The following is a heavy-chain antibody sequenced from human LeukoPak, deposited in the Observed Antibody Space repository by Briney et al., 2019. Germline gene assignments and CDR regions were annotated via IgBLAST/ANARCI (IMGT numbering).Heavy chain of an antibody. V-gene: IGHV3-23*01. CDR2: ISGSGGST. D-gene: IGHD3-10*01. Sequence: PSETLSLTCTVSGGSISSYYWSWVRQAPGKGLEWVSAISGSGGSTYYADSVKGRFTISRDNSKNTLYLQMNSLRAEDTAVYYCAKAGRGSGILDYWGQGTLVTVSS. CDR1: GGSISSYY. J-gene: IGHJ4*02. CDR3: AKAGRGSGILDY.